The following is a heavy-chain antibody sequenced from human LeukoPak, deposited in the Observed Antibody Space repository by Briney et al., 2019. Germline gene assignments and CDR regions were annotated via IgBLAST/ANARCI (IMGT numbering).Heavy chain of an antibody. CDR1: GFTVSSNY. J-gene: IGHJ4*02. V-gene: IGHV3-66*01. CDR3: AAPRYGDLALDY. CDR2: IYSGGST. D-gene: IGHD4-17*01. Sequence: GSLRLSCAASGFTVSSNYMSWVRQAPGEGLEWVSGIYSGGSTYYADSVKGRFTISRDNSKNTLNLQMNSLRVEDTAVYYCAAPRYGDLALDYWGQGTLVTVSS.